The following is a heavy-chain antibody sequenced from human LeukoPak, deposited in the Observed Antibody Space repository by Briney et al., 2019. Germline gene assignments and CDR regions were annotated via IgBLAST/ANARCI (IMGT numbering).Heavy chain of an antibody. Sequence: GGSLRLSCAASGFTFSSYATHWVRQAPGKGLEYVSAISSNGGSTYYANSVKGRFTISRDNSKNTLYLQMGSLRAEDMAVYYCARGAVGSITMIVVAHGGAFDIWGQGTMVTVSS. CDR1: GFTFSSYA. D-gene: IGHD3-22*01. V-gene: IGHV3-64*01. CDR3: ARGAVGSITMIVVAHGGAFDI. J-gene: IGHJ3*02. CDR2: ISSNGGST.